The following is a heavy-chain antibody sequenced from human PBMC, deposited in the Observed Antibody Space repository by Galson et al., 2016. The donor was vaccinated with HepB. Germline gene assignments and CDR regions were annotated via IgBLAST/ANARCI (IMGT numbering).Heavy chain of an antibody. V-gene: IGHV4-34*01. CDR2: VNHGGIT. CDR1: GASFGGDS. CDR3: ARGKVGDIIMRPSSSTTRQRKTYFDL. J-gene: IGHJ2*01. D-gene: IGHD2-15*01. Sequence: SETLSLTCAVSGASFGGDSWTWVRQSPGKGLEWIGEVNHGGITNSNPSLSSRVTISADSSKNEFSLRLTSVTAADTAVYFCARGKVGDIIMRPSSSTTRQRKTYFDLWGRGTLVTVSS.